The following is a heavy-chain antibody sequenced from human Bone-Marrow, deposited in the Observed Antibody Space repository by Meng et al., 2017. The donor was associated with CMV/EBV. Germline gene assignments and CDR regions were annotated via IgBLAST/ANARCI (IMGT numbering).Heavy chain of an antibody. CDR3: ARDSSIAAAALSEYYYYYYGMDV. D-gene: IGHD6-13*01. Sequence: GGSLRLSCAASGFTFSSYSMNWVRQAPGKGLEWVSSISSSSSYIYYADSVKGRFTISRDNDKQSLYLQMNSLRAEDTAVYYCARDSSIAAAALSEYYYYYYGMDVWGQGTTVTVSS. CDR2: ISSSSSYI. CDR1: GFTFSSYS. V-gene: IGHV3-21*01. J-gene: IGHJ6*01.